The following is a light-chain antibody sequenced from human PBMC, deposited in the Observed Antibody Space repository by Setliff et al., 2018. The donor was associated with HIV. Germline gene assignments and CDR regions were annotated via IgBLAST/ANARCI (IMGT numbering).Light chain of an antibody. J-gene: IGLJ1*01. V-gene: IGLV2-11*01. CDR2: DVS. CDR3: CSYAGSYSYV. Sequence: QSALAQPRSVSGSPGQSVTISCTGTSSDVGLYNYVSWYQHHPGKAPKLMIFDVSKRPSGVPDRFSGSKSGNTASLTISGLQTEDEADYYCCSYAGSYSYVFGAGTKVTVL. CDR1: SSDVGLYNY.